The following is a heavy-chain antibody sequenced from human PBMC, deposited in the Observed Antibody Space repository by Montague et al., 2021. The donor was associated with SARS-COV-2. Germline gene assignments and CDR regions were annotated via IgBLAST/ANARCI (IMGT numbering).Heavy chain of an antibody. Sequence: SLRLSCAASGFTFNRYTISWVRQAPGKGLEWVSGISGGGDRKYYADSVKGRLTISRDNSKNTVYVQMNSLRAEDTAVYYCAKFSRDSSGVAWGQGTLVTVPS. CDR2: ISGGGDRK. J-gene: IGHJ5*02. V-gene: IGHV3-23*01. D-gene: IGHD3-22*01. CDR1: GFTFNRYT. CDR3: AKFSRDSSGVA.